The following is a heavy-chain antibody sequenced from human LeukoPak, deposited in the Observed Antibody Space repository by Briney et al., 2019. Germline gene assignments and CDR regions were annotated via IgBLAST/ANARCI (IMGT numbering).Heavy chain of an antibody. CDR2: INPNSGGT. Sequence: RASVKVSCNAAAYTFTGYNMHWMRHPPAQGLELMGWINPNSGGTNYAQEYQGRGIMTRDTSISTAYMELSRLRPDDTAVYYCARGNWELLDFDYWGQGTLVTVSS. CDR3: ARGNWELLDFDY. J-gene: IGHJ4*02. V-gene: IGHV1-2*02. D-gene: IGHD1-26*01. CDR1: AYTFTGYN.